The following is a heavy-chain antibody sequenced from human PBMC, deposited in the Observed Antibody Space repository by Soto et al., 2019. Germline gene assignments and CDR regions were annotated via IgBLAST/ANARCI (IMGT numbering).Heavy chain of an antibody. Sequence: PGGSLRLSCAASGFTFSDYYMSWIRQAPGKGLEWVSYISSSGSTIYYADSVKGRFTISRDNAKNSLYLQMNSLRAEDTAVYYCASWYSSGYYAYYFDYWGQGTLVTVSS. CDR1: GFTFSDYY. CDR3: ASWYSSGYYAYYFDY. V-gene: IGHV3-11*01. J-gene: IGHJ4*02. D-gene: IGHD3-22*01. CDR2: ISSSGSTI.